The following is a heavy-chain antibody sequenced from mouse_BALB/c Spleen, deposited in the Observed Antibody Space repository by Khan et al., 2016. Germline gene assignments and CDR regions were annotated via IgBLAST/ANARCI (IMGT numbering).Heavy chain of an antibody. CDR2: IDPENGDT. CDR3: HACDYNAMYC. J-gene: IGHJ4*01. CDR1: GFNIKDYY. V-gene: IGHV14-4*02. Sequence: VQLQQSGAELVRSGASVKLSCTASGFNIKDYYMHWVKQRPEQGLERIGRIDPENGDTEYAQKLQGKATMTAETSSNTAYLQLSSLTSQDTAVHYSHACDYNAMYCWDQGTSAAVS.